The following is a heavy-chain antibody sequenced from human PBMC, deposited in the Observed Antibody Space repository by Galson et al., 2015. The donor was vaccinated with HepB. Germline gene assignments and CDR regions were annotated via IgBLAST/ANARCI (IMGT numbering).Heavy chain of an antibody. CDR1: GYTFTSYD. CDR3: ARGPGYCSSTSCYPDYYYGMDV. V-gene: IGHV1-8*01. Sequence: SVKVSCKASGYTFTSYDINWVRQATGQGLEWMGWMNPNSGNTGYAQKFQGRVTMTRNTSISTAYMELSSLRSEDTAVYYCARGPGYCSSTSCYPDYYYGMDVWGQGTTVTVSS. CDR2: MNPNSGNT. J-gene: IGHJ6*02. D-gene: IGHD2-2*01.